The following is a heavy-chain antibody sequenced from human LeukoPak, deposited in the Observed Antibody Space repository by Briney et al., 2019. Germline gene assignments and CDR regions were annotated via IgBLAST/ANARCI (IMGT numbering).Heavy chain of an antibody. V-gene: IGHV1-2*02. CDR3: ARGKVVTMVRGVIITYFDY. Sequence: ASVKVSCKASGYTFTAYYMNWLRQAPGQGLEWMGWINPYSGGTNYAQKFQGRVTMTRDTSISTASMEMSRLRSDDTAVYYCARGKVVTMVRGVIITYFDYWGQGTLVTVSS. J-gene: IGHJ4*02. CDR1: GYTFTAYY. D-gene: IGHD3-10*01. CDR2: INPYSGGT.